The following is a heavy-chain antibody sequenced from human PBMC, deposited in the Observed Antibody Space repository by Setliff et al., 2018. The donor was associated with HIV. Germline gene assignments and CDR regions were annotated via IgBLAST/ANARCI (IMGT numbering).Heavy chain of an antibody. CDR2: IYSTGST. CDR3: AKGAGFYGDYTFDY. D-gene: IGHD4-17*01. V-gene: IGHV4-59*11. Sequence: PSETLSLTCTVSGGSISSHCWSWIRQSPGRELEWIGYIYSTGSTNYNPSLQSRVSISMDASKNKFSLKVTSVTSADTAVYYCAKGAGFYGDYTFDYWGQGHLVTVSS. J-gene: IGHJ4*02. CDR1: GGSISSHC.